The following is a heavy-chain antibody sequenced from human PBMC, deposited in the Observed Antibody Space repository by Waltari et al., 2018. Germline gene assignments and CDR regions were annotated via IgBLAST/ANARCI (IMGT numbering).Heavy chain of an antibody. D-gene: IGHD1-1*01. CDR3: ARDTATALDS. V-gene: IGHV3-72*01. CDR1: GFTFTDHY. J-gene: IGHJ5*01. Sequence: EVQLVVSGGGLVQPGGSLRLSCVGSGFTFTDHYMDWVRQAPGKGLEWVSRTKNRGNSHITDYAASVKGRFIGSRDDSKNSLYLQMNNLQTEDTAVYYCARDTATALDSWGQGTLVIVSS. CDR2: TKNRGNSHIT.